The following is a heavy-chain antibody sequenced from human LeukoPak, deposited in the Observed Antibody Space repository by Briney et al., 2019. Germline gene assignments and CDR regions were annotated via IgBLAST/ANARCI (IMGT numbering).Heavy chain of an antibody. CDR1: GFTFSSYG. Sequence: GGSLRLSCAASGFTFSSYGMHWVRQAPGKGLEWVAVIWYDGSNKYYADSVKGRFTISRDNSKNTLYLQMNSLRAEDTAVYYCARAPYSSSWDYWYFDLRGRGTLVTVSS. D-gene: IGHD6-13*01. CDR2: IWYDGSNK. V-gene: IGHV3-33*01. CDR3: ARAPYSSSWDYWYFDL. J-gene: IGHJ2*01.